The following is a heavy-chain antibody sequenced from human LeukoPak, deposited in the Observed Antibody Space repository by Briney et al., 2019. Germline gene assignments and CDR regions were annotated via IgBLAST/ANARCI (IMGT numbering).Heavy chain of an antibody. V-gene: IGHV1-2*02. CDR3: ASNPAAGYDSSGLPGD. CDR1: GYTFTGYY. Sequence: GASVKVSCKASGYTFTGYYMHWVRQAPGQGLEWMGWINPNSGGTNYAQKFQGRVTMTRDTSISTAYMELSRLRSDDTAVYYCASNPAAGYDSSGLPGDWGQGTLVTASS. J-gene: IGHJ4*02. CDR2: INPNSGGT. D-gene: IGHD3-22*01.